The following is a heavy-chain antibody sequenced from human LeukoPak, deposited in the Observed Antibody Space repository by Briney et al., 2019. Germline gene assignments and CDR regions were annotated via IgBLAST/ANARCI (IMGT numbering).Heavy chain of an antibody. CDR1: GYTFTGYY. J-gene: IGHJ4*02. V-gene: IGHV1-2*02. Sequence: ASVKVSCKASGYTFTGYYMHWVRQAPGQGLECMGCINPNSGGTNYAQKFQGRVTMTRDTSISTAYMELSRLRSDDTAVYYCARGYDFWSGTPLDYWGQGTLVTVSS. CDR2: INPNSGGT. CDR3: ARGYDFWSGTPLDY. D-gene: IGHD3-3*01.